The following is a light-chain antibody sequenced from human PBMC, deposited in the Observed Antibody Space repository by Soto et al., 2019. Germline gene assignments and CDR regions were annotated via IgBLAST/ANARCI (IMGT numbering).Light chain of an antibody. J-gene: IGKJ4*01. Sequence: EMVLTQSPGTLSLSPGERASLSCRASQSVAKNYLAWYQQKPGQALRLLISYASSRATGIPDRFSSSGSGTDFTLTVSRLEAEDCAVYFCQQYASSPLTFGGGTRVEIK. V-gene: IGKV3-20*01. CDR2: YAS. CDR1: QSVAKNY. CDR3: QQYASSPLT.